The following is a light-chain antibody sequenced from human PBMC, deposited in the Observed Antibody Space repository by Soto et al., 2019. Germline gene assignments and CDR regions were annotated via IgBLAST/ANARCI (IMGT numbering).Light chain of an antibody. CDR3: QQYGNSPLT. V-gene: IGKV3-20*01. CDR2: GAS. J-gene: IGKJ4*01. CDR1: QSVGSSY. Sequence: EIVLTQSPGTLSLSPGERATLSCRASQSVGSSYLAWYRQKPGQAPRLLIYGASSRATGIPDRFSGSGSGTDFTLTISRLEPEDFAVYYCQQYGNSPLTFGGGTKVEIK.